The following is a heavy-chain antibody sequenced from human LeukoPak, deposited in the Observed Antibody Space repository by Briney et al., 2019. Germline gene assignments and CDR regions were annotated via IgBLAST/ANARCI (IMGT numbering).Heavy chain of an antibody. CDR3: ARDFGEMPNY. CDR1: GYTFISYG. Sequence: ASVKVSCKASGYTFISYGISWVRQAPGQGLEWMGIIDPSGGSTSYAQNFQGGVTMTRDATTSTVYLELSSLRSEDTAVYYCARDFGEMPNYWGQGTLVTVSS. CDR2: IDPSGGST. J-gene: IGHJ4*02. D-gene: IGHD5-24*01. V-gene: IGHV1-46*01.